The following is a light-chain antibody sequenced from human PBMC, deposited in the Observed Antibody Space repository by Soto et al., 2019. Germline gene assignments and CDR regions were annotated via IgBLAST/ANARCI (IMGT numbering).Light chain of an antibody. CDR2: DVS. CDR1: SSDVGGYNY. Sequence: QSALTQPASVSGSPVQSITISCTGTSSDVGGYNYVSWYQQHPGKAPKLLIYDVSNRPSGASNRFSGSKSGNTASLTISGLQAEDEADYYCSSYTGSTTLHYVFGTGTKVTVL. V-gene: IGLV2-14*01. CDR3: SSYTGSTTLHYV. J-gene: IGLJ1*01.